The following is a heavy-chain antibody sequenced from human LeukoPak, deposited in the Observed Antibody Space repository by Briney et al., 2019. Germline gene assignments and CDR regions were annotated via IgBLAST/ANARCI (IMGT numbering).Heavy chain of an antibody. D-gene: IGHD6-13*01. Sequence: GGSLRLSCAASGFTFSSYAMSWVRQAPGKGLKWVSAISGSGGSTYYADSVKGRFTISRDNSKNTLYLQMNSLRAEDTAVYYCAKLIAAALSGDYWGQGTLVTVSS. J-gene: IGHJ4*02. CDR3: AKLIAAALSGDY. CDR2: ISGSGGST. CDR1: GFTFSSYA. V-gene: IGHV3-23*01.